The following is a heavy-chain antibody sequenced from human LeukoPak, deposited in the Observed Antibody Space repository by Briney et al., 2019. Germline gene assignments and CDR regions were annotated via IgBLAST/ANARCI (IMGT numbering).Heavy chain of an antibody. D-gene: IGHD1/OR15-1a*01. CDR2: ISSSSSYI. V-gene: IGHV3-21*01. CDR3: ARFLNNAPEV. Sequence: PGGSLRLSCAASGFTFSSYSMNWVRQAPGKGLEWVSSISSSSSYIYYADSVKGRITISKYNAKNYLHLQMNSPIDTATAEYYSARFLNNAPEVWGKGTTVTVSS. CDR1: GFTFSSYS. J-gene: IGHJ6*04.